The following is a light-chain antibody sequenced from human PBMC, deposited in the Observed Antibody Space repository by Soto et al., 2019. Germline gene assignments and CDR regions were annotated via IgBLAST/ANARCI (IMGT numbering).Light chain of an antibody. CDR1: SSDIGDSNY. V-gene: IGLV2-14*03. Sequence: QSALTQPASVSGSPGQSITISCNGTSSDIGDSNYVSWYQQHPGKAPKLEIYDVSNRPAGVSNRFSGSKSANTASLIISGLQAEDEADYYCSSFRSSSTSYVFGTGTKVTVL. J-gene: IGLJ1*01. CDR3: SSFRSSSTSYV. CDR2: DVS.